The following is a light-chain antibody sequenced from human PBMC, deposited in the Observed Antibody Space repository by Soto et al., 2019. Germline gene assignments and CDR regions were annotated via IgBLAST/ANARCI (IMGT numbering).Light chain of an antibody. V-gene: IGKV3-20*01. CDR3: QQYGSSLVT. CDR1: QSVSSSY. J-gene: IGKJ2*01. CDR2: GAS. Sequence: EIVLTQSPGTLSLSPEERATLSCRASQSVSSSYLAWYQQKPGQAPRLLIYGASSRATGIPDRFSGSGSGTDFTLTISRLEPEDFAVYYCQQYGSSLVTFGQGTK.